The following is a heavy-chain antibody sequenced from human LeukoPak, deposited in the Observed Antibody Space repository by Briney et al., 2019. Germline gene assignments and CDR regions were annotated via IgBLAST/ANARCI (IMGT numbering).Heavy chain of an antibody. D-gene: IGHD5-12*01. CDR1: GFTFSSYA. CDR3: ARVSIYSGYDWGTFDY. V-gene: IGHV3-23*01. CDR2: ISGSGGST. J-gene: IGHJ4*02. Sequence: GGSLRLSCAASGFTFSSYAMSWVRQAPGKGLEWVSAISGSGGSTYYADSVKGRFTISRDNSKNTLYLQMNSLRAEDTAVYYCARVSIYSGYDWGTFDYWGQGTLVTVSS.